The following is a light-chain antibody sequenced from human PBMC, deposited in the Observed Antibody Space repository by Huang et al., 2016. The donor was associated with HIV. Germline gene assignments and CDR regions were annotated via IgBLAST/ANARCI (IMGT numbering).Light chain of an antibody. CDR1: QSLLHTNGYNY. V-gene: IGKV2-28*01. CDR2: LSS. Sequence: DIVMTQSPLSLPVTPGEPASISCRSSQSLLHTNGYNYVDWYLQKPGQPPQLVIYLSSNRPSGVPDRFSGSGSVTHFTLKISRVEAEDVGVYYCMQALQTPRTFGQGTRLEIK. J-gene: IGKJ5*01. CDR3: MQALQTPRT.